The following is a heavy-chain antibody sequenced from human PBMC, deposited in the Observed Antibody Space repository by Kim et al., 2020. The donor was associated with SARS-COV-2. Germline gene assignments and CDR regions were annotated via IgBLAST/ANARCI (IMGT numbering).Heavy chain of an antibody. J-gene: IGHJ3*01. Sequence: SDGDSVRGRVTISRDSSRNKLYLQMNTLRVDDTAVYFCAGAEGAEDPFDVWGQGTSVTVSS. V-gene: IGHV3-53*01. CDR3: AGAEGAEDPFDV.